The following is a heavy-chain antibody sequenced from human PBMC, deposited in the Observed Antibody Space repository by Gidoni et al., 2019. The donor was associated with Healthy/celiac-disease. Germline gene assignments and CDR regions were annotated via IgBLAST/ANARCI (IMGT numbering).Heavy chain of an antibody. Sequence: QVQLVESGGGVVQPGRSLRLYCAASGFTFSSDGMHWVRQAPGKGLEWVAVIWYDGSNKYYADSVKGRFTISRDNSKNTLYLQMNSLRAEDTAVYYCARERMTFDDYWGQGTLVTVSS. J-gene: IGHJ4*02. CDR1: GFTFSSDG. V-gene: IGHV3-33*01. CDR2: IWYDGSNK. CDR3: ARERMTFDDY. D-gene: IGHD2-21*02.